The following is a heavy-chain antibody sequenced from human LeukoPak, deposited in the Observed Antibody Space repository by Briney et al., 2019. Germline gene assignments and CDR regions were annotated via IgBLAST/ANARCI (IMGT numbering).Heavy chain of an antibody. V-gene: IGHV4-61*01. J-gene: IGHJ5*02. Sequence: SETLSLTCTVSGGSVSSGSYYWSWIRQPPGKGLEWIGYIYYSGSTNYNPSLKSRVTISVDTSKNQFSLKLSSVTAAGTAVYYCARVWGPIVGATIDWFDPWGQGTLVTVS. D-gene: IGHD1-26*01. CDR3: ARVWGPIVGATIDWFDP. CDR1: GGSVSSGSYY. CDR2: IYYSGST.